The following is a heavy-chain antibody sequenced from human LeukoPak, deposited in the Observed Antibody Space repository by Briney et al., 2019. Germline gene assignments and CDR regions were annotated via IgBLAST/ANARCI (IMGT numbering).Heavy chain of an antibody. Sequence: PSETLSLTCTVSGVSLSSYYWSWIRQPAGKGLEYIGRVHSSGSTNYNPSLKSRVTMSVDTSKNQFSLKLSSVTAADTALYYCGRDATYDSSGYGDYWGQGTLVTVSS. D-gene: IGHD3-22*01. CDR2: VHSSGST. CDR1: GVSLSSYY. J-gene: IGHJ4*02. CDR3: GRDATYDSSGYGDY. V-gene: IGHV4-4*07.